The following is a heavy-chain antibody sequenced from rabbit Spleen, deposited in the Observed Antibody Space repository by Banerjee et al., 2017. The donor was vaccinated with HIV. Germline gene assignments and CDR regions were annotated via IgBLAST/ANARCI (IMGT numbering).Heavy chain of an antibody. CDR2: ILPNTGRT. CDR1: GFTLSSYW. J-gene: IGHJ6*01. Sequence: QEQLVESGGGLVQPEGSLTLTCTASGFTLSSYWICWVRQAPGKGLEWIGCILPNTGRTYYASWVNGRFTISKTSSTTVTLQMTRLTAADTATYFCARDTSSSFSSYGMDLWGQGTLVTVS. D-gene: IGHD1-1*01. CDR3: ARDTSSSFSSYGMDL. V-gene: IGHV1S45*01.